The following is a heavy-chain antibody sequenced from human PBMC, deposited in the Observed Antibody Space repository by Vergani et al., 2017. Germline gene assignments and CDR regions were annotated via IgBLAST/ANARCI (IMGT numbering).Heavy chain of an antibody. D-gene: IGHD3-16*01. CDR2: IYYSGST. CDR1: GGSISSYY. V-gene: IGHV4-59*08. J-gene: IGHJ3*02. CDR3: ARHTPIITEGAFDI. Sequence: QVQLQESCPGLVKPSETLSLTCTVSGGSISSYYWSWIRQPPGKGLEWIGYIYYSGSTNYNPSLKSRVAISVDTSKNQFSLKLSSVTAADTAVYYCARHTPIITEGAFDIWGQGTMVTVSS.